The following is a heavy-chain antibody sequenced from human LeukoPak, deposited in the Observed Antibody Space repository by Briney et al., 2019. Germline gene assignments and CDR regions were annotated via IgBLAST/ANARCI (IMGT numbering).Heavy chain of an antibody. CDR3: ARSGYYVDAFDI. D-gene: IGHD3-10*02. J-gene: IGHJ3*02. V-gene: IGHV4-34*01. Sequence: PSETLSLTCAVYGGSFSGYYWSWIRQPPGKGLEWIGEINHSGSTNYNPSLKSRVTISVDTSKNQFSPKLSSVTAADTAVYYCARSGYYVDAFDIWGQGTMVTVSS. CDR2: INHSGST. CDR1: GGSFSGYY.